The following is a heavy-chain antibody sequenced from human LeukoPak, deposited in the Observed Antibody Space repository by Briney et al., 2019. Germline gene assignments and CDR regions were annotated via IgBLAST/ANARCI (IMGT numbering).Heavy chain of an antibody. CDR3: ATGPAVYYPH. J-gene: IGHJ4*02. Sequence: SETLSLTCTVSGGSVSSGNYYWSWIRQPPGKGLEWIGYIYNGGSTNYNPSLKGRVTISVDTSKNQFSLKLTSVTAADTAVYYCATGPAVYYPHWGQGTLVTVSS. CDR1: GGSVSSGNYY. V-gene: IGHV4-61*01. CDR2: IYNGGST. D-gene: IGHD2-8*01.